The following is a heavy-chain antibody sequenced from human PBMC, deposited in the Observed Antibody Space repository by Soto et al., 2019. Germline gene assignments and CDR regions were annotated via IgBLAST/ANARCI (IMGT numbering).Heavy chain of an antibody. CDR1: GYTFTGYY. D-gene: IGHD6-6*01. V-gene: IGHV1-2*04. CDR2: INPNSGGT. CDR3: AREQLVHYYYYGMDV. J-gene: IGHJ6*02. Sequence: EASVKVSCKASGYTFTGYYMHWARQAPGQGLEWMGWINPNSGGTNYAQKFQGWVTMTRDTSISTAYMELSRLRSDDTAVYYCAREQLVHYYYYGMDVWGQGTTVTVSS.